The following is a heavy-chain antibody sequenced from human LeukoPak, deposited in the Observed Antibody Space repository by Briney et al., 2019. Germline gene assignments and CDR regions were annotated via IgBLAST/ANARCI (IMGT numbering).Heavy chain of an antibody. D-gene: IGHD2-2*01. CDR2: IYYSGST. V-gene: IGHV4-30-4*01. CDR1: GGSISSGDYY. Sequence: SETLSLTCTVSGGSISSGDYYWSWIRQPPGKGLEWIGYIYYSGSTYYDPSLKSRVTISVDTSKNQFSLKLSSVTAADTAVYYCARGSTSFVGFDYWGQGTLVTVSS. J-gene: IGHJ4*02. CDR3: ARGSTSFVGFDY.